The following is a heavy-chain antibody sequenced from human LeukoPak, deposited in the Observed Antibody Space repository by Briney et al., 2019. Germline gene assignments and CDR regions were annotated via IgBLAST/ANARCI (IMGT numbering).Heavy chain of an antibody. Sequence: AASVKVSCKASGGTFSSYAISWVRQAPGQGLEWMGGIIPIFGTANYAQKFQGRVTITTDESTSTAYVELSSLRSEDTAVYYCARANCSSTSCYRSAGWYFDLWGRGTLVTVSS. CDR1: GGTFSSYA. CDR3: ARANCSSTSCYRSAGWYFDL. D-gene: IGHD2-2*01. CDR2: IIPIFGTA. J-gene: IGHJ2*01. V-gene: IGHV1-69*05.